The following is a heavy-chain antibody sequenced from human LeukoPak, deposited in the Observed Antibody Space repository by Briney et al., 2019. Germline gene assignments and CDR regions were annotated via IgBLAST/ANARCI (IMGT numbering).Heavy chain of an antibody. CDR3: ARDELHSSSWYEYYFDY. CDR2: TYYRSKWYN. V-gene: IGHV6-1*01. Sequence: SQTLSLTCAISGDSVSSNSAAWNWIRQSPSRGLEWLGRTYYRSKWYNDYAVSVKSRIIINPDTSKNQFSLQLNSVTPEDTAVYYCARDELHSSSWYEYYFDYWGQGTLVTVSS. CDR1: GDSVSSNSAA. D-gene: IGHD6-13*01. J-gene: IGHJ4*02.